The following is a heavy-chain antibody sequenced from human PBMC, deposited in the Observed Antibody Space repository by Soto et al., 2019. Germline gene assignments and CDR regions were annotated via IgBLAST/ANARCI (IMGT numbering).Heavy chain of an antibody. D-gene: IGHD4-17*01. CDR1: GYTFTSYG. Sequence: QVQLVQSGAEVKKPGASVKVSCKASGYTFTSYGISWVRQAPGQGLEWMGWISAYNGNTNYAQKLQGRVTMTTDTSTSTAYMELRSLRYDDTAVYYCARDHWGYGDYERFDCWGQGTLVTVSS. J-gene: IGHJ4*02. CDR2: ISAYNGNT. V-gene: IGHV1-18*01. CDR3: ARDHWGYGDYERFDC.